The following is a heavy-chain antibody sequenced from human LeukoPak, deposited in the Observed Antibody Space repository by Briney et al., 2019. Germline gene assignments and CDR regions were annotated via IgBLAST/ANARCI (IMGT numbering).Heavy chain of an antibody. Sequence: GGALRLSSAASGFTFSSYGMHWVRQAPRKGLERVAVIWFDGSNKYYADSVKGRVTISRDNSKNTLYLQMNSLRAEDKALYYSAKEKEIAGGVFDYWGQGTLVTVSS. J-gene: IGHJ4*02. CDR3: AKEKEIAGGVFDY. CDR1: GFTFSSYG. CDR2: IWFDGSNK. D-gene: IGHD6-13*01. V-gene: IGHV3-33*06.